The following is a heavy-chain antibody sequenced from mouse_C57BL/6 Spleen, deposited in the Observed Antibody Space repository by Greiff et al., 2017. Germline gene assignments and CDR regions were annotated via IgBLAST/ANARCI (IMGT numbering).Heavy chain of an antibody. CDR1: GYTFTSYW. CDR3: ATDYGSSYGYFDV. D-gene: IGHD1-1*01. J-gene: IGHJ1*03. CDR2: IHPNSGST. Sequence: VQLQQPGAELVKPGASVKLSCKASGYTFTSYWMHWVKQRPGQGLEWIGMIHPNSGSTNYNEKFKSKATLTVDKSSSTAYMQLSSLTSEDSAVXYCATDYGSSYGYFDVWGTGTTVTVSS. V-gene: IGHV1-64*01.